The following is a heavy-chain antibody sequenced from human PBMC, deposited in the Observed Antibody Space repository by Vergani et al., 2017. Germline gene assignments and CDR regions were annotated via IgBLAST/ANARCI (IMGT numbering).Heavy chain of an antibody. J-gene: IGHJ4*02. CDR1: GFTFSSYA. V-gene: IGHV3-30-3*01. CDR2: ISYDGSNK. CDR3: AGGRAITIFGVVIRKRGIDY. Sequence: QVQLVESGGGVVQPGRSLRLSCAASGFTFSSYAMHWVRQAPGKGLEWVAVISYDGSNKYYADSVKGRFTISRDNSKKTLDLQMNSLRAEDTAVYYCAGGRAITIFGVVIRKRGIDYWGQGTLVTVSS. D-gene: IGHD3-3*01.